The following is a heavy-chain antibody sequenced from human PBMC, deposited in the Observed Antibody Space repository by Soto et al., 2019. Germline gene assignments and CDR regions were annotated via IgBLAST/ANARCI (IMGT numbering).Heavy chain of an antibody. Sequence: SVKVSCKASGYSLIGNYIHWVRQTPGQGLEWMGWINPNSSGTVYAQKFQGRVTMTRDTSLTTVYMQLNRLTSDDSAVYYCARDLIVDGPDNYAMDVWGQGTTVTVSS. D-gene: IGHD3-22*01. CDR2: INPNSSGT. CDR3: ARDLIVDGPDNYAMDV. CDR1: GYSLIGNY. J-gene: IGHJ6*02. V-gene: IGHV1-2*02.